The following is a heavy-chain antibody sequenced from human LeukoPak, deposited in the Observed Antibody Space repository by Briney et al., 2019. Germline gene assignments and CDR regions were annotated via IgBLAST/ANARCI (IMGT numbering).Heavy chain of an antibody. D-gene: IGHD1-14*01. Sequence: ASVKVSCKASGYTFTSYHINWVRQATGQGLEWVGWMNPNNRDIGYAQKFQGRVTMTRNTSIGTAYMELSSLRSEDTAIYYCVRVPPGTTIYAYWGQGTLVTVSS. J-gene: IGHJ4*02. CDR1: GYTFTSYH. CDR2: MNPNNRDI. V-gene: IGHV1-8*01. CDR3: VRVPPGTTIYAY.